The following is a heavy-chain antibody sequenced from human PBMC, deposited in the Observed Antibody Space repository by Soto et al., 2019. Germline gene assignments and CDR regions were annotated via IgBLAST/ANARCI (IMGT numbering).Heavy chain of an antibody. V-gene: IGHV4-30-4*01. CDR2: IYYSGST. CDR3: ARGGELGGKLDWFDP. CDR1: GGSISSGDYY. J-gene: IGHJ5*02. Sequence: QVQLQESGPGLVKPSQTLSLTCTVSGGSISSGDYYWSWIRQPPGKGLEWIGYIYYSGSTYYNPSLKSRVTMSVDTSKNQFDLKLSSGAAGDTAVYYGARGGELGGKLDWFDPWGQGTLVTVSS. D-gene: IGHD1-26*01.